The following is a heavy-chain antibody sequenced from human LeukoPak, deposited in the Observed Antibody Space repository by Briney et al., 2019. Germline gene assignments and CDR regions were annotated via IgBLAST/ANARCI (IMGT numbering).Heavy chain of an antibody. CDR1: GFTFSSYW. V-gene: IGHV3-7*01. D-gene: IGHD3-3*01. Sequence: PGGSLGLSCAASGFTFSSYWMSWVRQAPGKGLEWVANIKQDGSEKYYVDSVKGRFTISRDNAKNSLYLQMNSPRAEDTAVYYCARISRGLRGWFDPWGQGTLVTVSS. CDR2: IKQDGSEK. J-gene: IGHJ5*02. CDR3: ARISRGLRGWFDP.